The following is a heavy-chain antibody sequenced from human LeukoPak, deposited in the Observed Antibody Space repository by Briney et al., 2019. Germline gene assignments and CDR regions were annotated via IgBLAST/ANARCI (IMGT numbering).Heavy chain of an antibody. Sequence: ASVKVSCKASGGTFSSYAISWVRQAPGQGLEWMGGIIPIFGTANYAQKFQGRVTITADESTSTAYMELSSLRSEDTAVYYCARATQYQLINWFDPWGQGTLVTVSS. CDR2: IIPIFGTA. J-gene: IGHJ5*02. D-gene: IGHD2-2*01. CDR3: ARATQYQLINWFDP. CDR1: GGTFSSYA. V-gene: IGHV1-69*13.